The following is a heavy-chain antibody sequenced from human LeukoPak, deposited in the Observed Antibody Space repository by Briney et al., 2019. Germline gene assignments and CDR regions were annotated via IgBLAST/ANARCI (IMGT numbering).Heavy chain of an antibody. Sequence: PGGSLRLSCAASGFTFSSYGMHWVRQAPGKGLEWVAVISYDGSNKYYADSVKGRFTISRDNSKNTLYLQMNSLRAEDTAVYYCAKERSGSSGYYYYGMDVWGQGTTVTVSS. CDR1: GFTFSSYG. D-gene: IGHD3-22*01. CDR3: AKERSGSSGYYYYGMDV. CDR2: ISYDGSNK. V-gene: IGHV3-30*18. J-gene: IGHJ6*02.